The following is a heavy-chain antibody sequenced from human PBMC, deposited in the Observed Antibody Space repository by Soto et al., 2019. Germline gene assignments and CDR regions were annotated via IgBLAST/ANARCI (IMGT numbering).Heavy chain of an antibody. CDR1: GFTFSSYA. J-gene: IGHJ5*02. CDR2: ISFDGSNK. D-gene: IGHD5-12*01. V-gene: IGHV3-30-3*01. Sequence: VQLVESGGGVVQPGRSLRLSCAASGFTFSSYAMHWVRQAPGKGLEWVAVISFDGSNKYYADSVKDRFTISRDNSKNTLYVQMNSLRAEDTAVYYCGRDRRFGNGYNLGFDAWGQGTLVTVSS. CDR3: GRDRRFGNGYNLGFDA.